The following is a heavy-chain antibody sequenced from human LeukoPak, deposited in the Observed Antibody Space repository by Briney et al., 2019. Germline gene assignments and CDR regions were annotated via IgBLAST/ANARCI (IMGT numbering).Heavy chain of an antibody. V-gene: IGHV1-3*01. CDR3: ARDLREIGPIYDY. CDR2: INAGNGNT. CDR1: GYTFTSYA. J-gene: IGHJ4*02. D-gene: IGHD3-16*01. Sequence: GASVKVSCKASGYTFTSYAMHWVRQAPGQRLEWMGWINAGNGNTEYSQKFQGRVTITRDTSASTAYMELSSLRSEDTAVYYCARDLREIGPIYDYWGQGTLVTVSS.